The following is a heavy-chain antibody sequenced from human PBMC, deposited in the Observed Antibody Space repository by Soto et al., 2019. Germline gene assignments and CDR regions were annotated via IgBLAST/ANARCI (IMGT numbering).Heavy chain of an antibody. CDR2: IFSNDEK. CDR3: ARVYVDIVATRPYYYYGMDV. J-gene: IGHJ6*02. D-gene: IGHD5-12*01. V-gene: IGHV2-26*01. Sequence: GSGPTLVNPTETLTLTCTVSGFSLSNARMGVSWIRQPPGKALEWLAHIFSNDEKSYSTSLKSRLTISKDTSKSQVVLTMTNMDPVDTATYYCARVYVDIVATRPYYYYGMDVWGQGTTVTVSS. CDR1: GFSLSNARMG.